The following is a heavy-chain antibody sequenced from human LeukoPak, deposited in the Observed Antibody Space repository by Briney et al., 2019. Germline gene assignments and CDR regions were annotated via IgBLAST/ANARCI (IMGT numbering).Heavy chain of an antibody. CDR2: IRFDGSTK. CDR3: ARGSNWSFDY. D-gene: IGHD6-13*01. CDR1: GFSFSNYG. V-gene: IGHV3-30*02. J-gene: IGHJ4*02. Sequence: GGSLRLSCATSGFSFSNYGMHWVRQAPGTGLEWVAFIRFDGSTKYYSDSVEGRFTVSRDNAKNTLYLQMDSLSVEDTAVYYCARGSNWSFDYWGQGTLVTVSS.